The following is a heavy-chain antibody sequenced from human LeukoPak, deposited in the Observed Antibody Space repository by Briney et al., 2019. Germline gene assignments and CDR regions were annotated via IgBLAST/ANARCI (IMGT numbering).Heavy chain of an antibody. CDR3: ARHAIPGVQLWSPFDY. Sequence: PSETLSLTCAVYGGSFSGYYWSWIRQPPGKGLEWIGEINHSGSTNYNPSLKSRVTISVDTSKNQFSLKLSSVTAADTAVYYCARHAIPGVQLWSPFDYWGQGTLVTVSS. V-gene: IGHV4-34*01. D-gene: IGHD5-18*01. J-gene: IGHJ4*02. CDR1: GGSFSGYY. CDR2: INHSGST.